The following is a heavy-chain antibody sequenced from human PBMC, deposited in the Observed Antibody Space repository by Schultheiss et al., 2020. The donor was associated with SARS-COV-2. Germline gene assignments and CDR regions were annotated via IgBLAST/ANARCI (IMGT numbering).Heavy chain of an antibody. J-gene: IGHJ5*02. CDR3: ASGRPSERGSSGYYHEPGVGWFDP. Sequence: ASVKVSCKASGYTFTSYYMHWVRQAPGQGLEWMGIINPNSGGTNYAQKFQGRVTMTRDTSISTAYMELSRLRSDDTAVYYCASGRPSERGSSGYYHEPGVGWFDPWGQGSLVTVAS. V-gene: IGHV1-2*02. CDR2: INPNSGGT. CDR1: GYTFTSYY. D-gene: IGHD3-22*01.